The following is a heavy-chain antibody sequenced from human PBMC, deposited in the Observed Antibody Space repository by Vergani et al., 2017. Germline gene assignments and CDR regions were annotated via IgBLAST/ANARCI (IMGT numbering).Heavy chain of an antibody. CDR3: AKDLGGAVAGTSVDY. V-gene: IGHV3-30*18. CDR2: ISYDGSNK. CDR1: GFTFSSYG. J-gene: IGHJ4*02. Sequence: QVQLVESGGGVVQPGRSLRLSCAASGFTFSSYGMHWVRQAPGKGLEGVAVISYDGSNKYYADSVKGRFTISRDNSKNTLYLQMNSLRAEDTAVYYCAKDLGGAVAGTSVDYWGQGTLVTVSS. D-gene: IGHD6-19*01.